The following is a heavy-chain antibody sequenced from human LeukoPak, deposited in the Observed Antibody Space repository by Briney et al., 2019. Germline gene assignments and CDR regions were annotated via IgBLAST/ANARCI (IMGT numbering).Heavy chain of an antibody. D-gene: IGHD2-2*01. J-gene: IGHJ5*02. CDR2: IYYSGST. V-gene: IGHV4-59*11. Sequence: PSETLSLTCTVSGVSISSHYWRWIRQPPGKGLEWLGYIYYSGSTNYYPSLKSRVTISVDTSKNQFSLKLSSVTAADTAVYYCARGHCSSTSCSRNWFDPWGQGTLVTVSS. CDR1: GVSISSHY. CDR3: ARGHCSSTSCSRNWFDP.